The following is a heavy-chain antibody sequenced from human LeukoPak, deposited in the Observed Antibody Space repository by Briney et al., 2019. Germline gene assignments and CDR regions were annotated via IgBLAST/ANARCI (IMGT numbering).Heavy chain of an antibody. Sequence: SVTVSYTASGGTFINYAISSVRQAPGQGLEWMAGIIPIFGTANYAQKFQGRVTITADESTSTAYMELSSLRSEDTAVYYCATGPAQRFDPWGQGTLATVSS. D-gene: IGHD1-14*01. J-gene: IGHJ5*02. CDR3: ATGPAQRFDP. CDR2: IIPIFGTA. V-gene: IGHV1-69*13. CDR1: GGTFINYA.